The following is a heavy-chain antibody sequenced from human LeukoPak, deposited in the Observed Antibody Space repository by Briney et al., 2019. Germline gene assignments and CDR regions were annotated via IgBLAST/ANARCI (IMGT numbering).Heavy chain of an antibody. V-gene: IGHV4-61*01. CDR2: MYYSGST. J-gene: IGHJ4*02. CDR3: ARDPGYCSGGSCCNFDY. CDR1: GGSVSSASNY. Sequence: SETLSLTCTVSGGSVSSASNYWSWIRQPPGKGLEWIGCMYYSGSTSYNPSLKSGVTISADTSKNQFSLKLSSVTAADTAVYYCARDPGYCSGGSCCNFDYWGQGTLVTVSS. D-gene: IGHD2-15*01.